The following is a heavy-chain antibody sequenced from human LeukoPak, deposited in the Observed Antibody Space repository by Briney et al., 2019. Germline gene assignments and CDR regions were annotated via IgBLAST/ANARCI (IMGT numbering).Heavy chain of an antibody. CDR1: GGSISSYY. V-gene: IGHV4-4*07. Sequence: PSETLSLTCTVSGGSISSYYWGWIRQPAGKGLEWIGRIYTSGSTNYNPSLKSRVTMSVDTSKNQFSLKLSSVTAADTAVYYCARDLGTAMVLDAFDIWGQGTMVTVSS. CDR2: IYTSGST. D-gene: IGHD5-18*01. CDR3: ARDLGTAMVLDAFDI. J-gene: IGHJ3*02.